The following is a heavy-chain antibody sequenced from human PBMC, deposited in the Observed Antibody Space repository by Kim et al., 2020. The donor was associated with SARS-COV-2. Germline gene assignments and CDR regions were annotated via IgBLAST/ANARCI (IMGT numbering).Heavy chain of an antibody. CDR3: ARDLEGFDY. D-gene: IGHD1-1*01. V-gene: IGHV1-46*01. CDR1: GYTFTNNY. Sequence: ASVKVSCKASGYTFTNNYVHRVRLAPGQGLEWMGMVYPHDGSTSYAQNFPGRVAMTSDTSTTTVYMELSSLRSDDTAMYYCARDLEGFDYWGQGTLVTVSS. CDR2: VYPHDGST. J-gene: IGHJ4*02.